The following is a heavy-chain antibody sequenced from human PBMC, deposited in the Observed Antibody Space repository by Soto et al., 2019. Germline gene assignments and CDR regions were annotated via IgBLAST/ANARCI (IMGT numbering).Heavy chain of an antibody. CDR3: TRDFFASSGYDSVYYYYGMDV. D-gene: IGHD5-12*01. J-gene: IGHJ6*02. CDR1: GFTFGDYA. V-gene: IGHV3-49*04. CDR2: IRSKAYGGTT. Sequence: GGSLRLSCTASGFTFGDYAMSWVRQAPGKGLEWAGFIRSKAYGGTTEYAASVKGRFTISRDDSKSIAYLQMNSLKTEDTAVYYCTRDFFASSGYDSVYYYYGMDVWGQGTTVTVSS.